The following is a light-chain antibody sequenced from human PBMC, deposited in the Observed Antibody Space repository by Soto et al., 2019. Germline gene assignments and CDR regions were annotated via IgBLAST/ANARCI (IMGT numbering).Light chain of an antibody. J-gene: IGKJ5*01. Sequence: EIVLTQSPGTLSLSPGERATLSCRASQTITSSYLAWYQHKPGQAPRLLFYGASNWAIGIPDRFSGSGSGTDFTLTISSLEPEDFAVYYCQQRSNWPPLTFGQGTRLEI. CDR1: QTITSSY. V-gene: IGKV3-11*01. CDR2: GAS. CDR3: QQRSNWPPLT.